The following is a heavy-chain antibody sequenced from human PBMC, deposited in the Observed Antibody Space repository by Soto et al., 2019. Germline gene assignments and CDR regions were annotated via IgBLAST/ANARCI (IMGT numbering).Heavy chain of an antibody. CDR3: ARSHGSSTSLEIYYYYYYGMDV. Sequence: QVQLVQSGAEVKKPRSSVKVSCKASGGTFSSYAISWVRQAPGQGLEWMGGIIPISGTANYAQKFQGRVTITEDESTSTDYMEMSRQRSEDTAVYYCARSHGSSTSLEIYYYYYYGMDVWGQGTTVTVSS. CDR2: IIPISGTA. J-gene: IGHJ6*02. CDR1: GGTFSSYA. D-gene: IGHD2-2*01. V-gene: IGHV1-69*01.